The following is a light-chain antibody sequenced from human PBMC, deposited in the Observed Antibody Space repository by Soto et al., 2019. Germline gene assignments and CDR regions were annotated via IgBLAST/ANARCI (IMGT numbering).Light chain of an antibody. Sequence: DIQMTQSPSSLSASVGDRVTITCQASPDIGNFLNWYQQKPGKAPKLLIYDASNLETGFPSRFSGSGSGTDFTFTISSLQPEDIATYYCQQYDNLPPFTFGPGTKVDIK. CDR3: QQYDNLPPFT. CDR1: PDIGNF. J-gene: IGKJ3*01. CDR2: DAS. V-gene: IGKV1-33*01.